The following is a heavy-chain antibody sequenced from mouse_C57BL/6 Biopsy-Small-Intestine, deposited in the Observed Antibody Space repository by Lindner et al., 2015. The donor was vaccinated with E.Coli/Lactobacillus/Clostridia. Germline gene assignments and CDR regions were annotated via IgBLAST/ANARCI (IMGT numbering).Heavy chain of an antibody. CDR1: GFTFSDYG. CDR3: ARPRYYSMDY. CDR2: ISSGSTTI. J-gene: IGHJ4*01. Sequence: VQLQESGGGLVKPGGSLKLSCAASGFTFSDYGMHWVRQAPEKGLEWVAYISSGSTTIYYADTVKGRFTISRDNAKNTLFLQMTSLRSEDTAMYYCARPRYYSMDYWGSRNLSHRLL. V-gene: IGHV5-17*01.